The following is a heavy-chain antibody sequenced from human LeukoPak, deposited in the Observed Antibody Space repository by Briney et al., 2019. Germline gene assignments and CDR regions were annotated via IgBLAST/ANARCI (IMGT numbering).Heavy chain of an antibody. CDR2: INHSGST. D-gene: IGHD5-24*01. J-gene: IGHJ4*02. CDR3: ARVNRRMASGFDY. V-gene: IGHV4-34*01. Sequence: SETLSLTCAVYGGSFSGYYWSWIRQPPGKGLEWIGEINHSGSTNYNPSLKSRVTISVDTSKNQFSLKLSSVTAADTAVYYCARVNRRMASGFDYWGQGTLVTVSS. CDR1: GGSFSGYY.